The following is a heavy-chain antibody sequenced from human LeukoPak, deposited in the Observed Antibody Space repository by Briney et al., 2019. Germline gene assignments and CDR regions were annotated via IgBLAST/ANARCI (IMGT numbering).Heavy chain of an antibody. Sequence: GGSLRLSCAASGFTFSSYSMNWVRQAPGKGLEWVSYISSRSATIYYADSVKGRFTISRDNAKNSLYLQMNSLRAEDTAAYYCARDPLSSSSFNLWGQGTLVTVSS. CDR2: ISSRSATI. D-gene: IGHD6-13*01. J-gene: IGHJ5*02. CDR3: ARDPLSSSSFNL. V-gene: IGHV3-48*01. CDR1: GFTFSSYS.